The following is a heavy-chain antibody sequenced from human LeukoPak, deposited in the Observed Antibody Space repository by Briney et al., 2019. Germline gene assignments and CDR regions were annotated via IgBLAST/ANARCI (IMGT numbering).Heavy chain of an antibody. J-gene: IGHJ4*02. D-gene: IGHD6-13*01. V-gene: IGHV3-21*01. CDR1: GFTFSSYS. CDR2: ISSSSSYI. Sequence: GGSLRLSCAVSGFTFSSYSMNWVRQAPGKGLEWVSSISSSSSYIYYADSVKGRFTISRDNAKNSLYLQMNSLRAEDTAVYYCARVFGQQPPSYWGRGTLVTVSS. CDR3: ARVFGQQPPSY.